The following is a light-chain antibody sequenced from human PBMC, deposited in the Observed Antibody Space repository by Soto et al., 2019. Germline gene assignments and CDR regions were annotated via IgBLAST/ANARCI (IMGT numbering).Light chain of an antibody. CDR3: QLYSGSPWT. V-gene: IGKV3-20*01. Sequence: ETVLTQSPGTLSLSPGERATLSCRASQSINNKYLAWYQQEPGQTPRLLIHGVSIRATGIPDRFSGSGSGTDFTLTISRLEHEDFAVYYCQLYSGSPWTFGQGTKVEIK. J-gene: IGKJ1*01. CDR2: GVS. CDR1: QSINNKY.